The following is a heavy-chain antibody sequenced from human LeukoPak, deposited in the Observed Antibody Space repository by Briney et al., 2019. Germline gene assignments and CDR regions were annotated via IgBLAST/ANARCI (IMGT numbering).Heavy chain of an antibody. CDR2: ISSSSSYI. V-gene: IGHV3-21*01. D-gene: IGHD3-22*01. CDR1: GFTFSSYS. Sequence: PGGSLRLSCAASGFTFSSYSMNWVRQAPGKGLEWVSSISSSSSYIYYADSVKGRLTISRDNAKNSLYLQMNSLRAEDTAVYYCARDMFDYYDSSGYYSVYGMDVWGQGTTVTVSS. CDR3: ARDMFDYYDSSGYYSVYGMDV. J-gene: IGHJ6*02.